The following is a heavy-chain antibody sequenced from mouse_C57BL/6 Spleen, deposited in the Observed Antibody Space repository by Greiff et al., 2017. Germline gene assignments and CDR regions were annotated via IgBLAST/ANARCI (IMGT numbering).Heavy chain of an antibody. J-gene: IGHJ2*01. Sequence: EVQLVESGGGLVQPGGSLSLSCAASGFTFTDYYMSWVRQPPGKALEWLGFIRNKANGYTTEYSASVKDRFTISSDNSKSILYLQMNALRAGDSATYYCARDGYPSYWGQGTTLTVSS. D-gene: IGHD2-2*01. V-gene: IGHV7-3*01. CDR1: GFTFTDYY. CDR3: ARDGYPSY. CDR2: IRNKANGYTT.